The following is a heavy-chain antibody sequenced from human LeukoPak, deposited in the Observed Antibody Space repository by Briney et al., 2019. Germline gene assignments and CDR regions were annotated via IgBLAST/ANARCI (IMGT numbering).Heavy chain of an antibody. V-gene: IGHV1-69*04. D-gene: IGHD2-15*01. J-gene: IGHJ3*02. CDR2: IIPILGIA. Sequence: SVKVSCKASGGTFSSYAISWVRQAPGQGLEWMGRIIPILGIANYAQKFQGRVTITADKSTSTAYMELSSLRSEDTAVYYCARDLPEGCSGGSCYSGAFDIWGQGTMVTVSS. CDR1: GGTFSSYA. CDR3: ARDLPEGCSGGSCYSGAFDI.